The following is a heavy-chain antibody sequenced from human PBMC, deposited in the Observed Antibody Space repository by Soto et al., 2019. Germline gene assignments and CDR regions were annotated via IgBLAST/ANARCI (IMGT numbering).Heavy chain of an antibody. D-gene: IGHD4-17*01. CDR1: GFTFSTYA. Sequence: EVQLLESGGGLVQPGGSLRLSCAASGFTFSTYAMIWVRQAPGKGLEWVSVITGSGGSTYYADSVKGRFTISRDTSKNPVVLQMNSVRAEDTAVYYRAEDRYGDDGGIDYGGQGPMVTVSS. CDR3: AEDRYGDDGGIDY. V-gene: IGHV3-23*01. J-gene: IGHJ4*02. CDR2: ITGSGGST.